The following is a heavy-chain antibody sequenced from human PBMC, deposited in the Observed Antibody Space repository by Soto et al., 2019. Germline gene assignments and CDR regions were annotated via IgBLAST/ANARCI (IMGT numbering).Heavy chain of an antibody. D-gene: IGHD2-2*01. CDR1: GGTFSSYT. J-gene: IGHJ3*02. CDR3: ARYSVVVVPAAMDDAFDI. CDR2: IIPILGIA. V-gene: IGHV1-69*02. Sequence: SVKVSCKASGGTFSSYTISWVRQAPGQGLEWMGRIIPILGIANYAQKFQGRVTITADKSTSTAYMELSSLRSEDTAVYYCARYSVVVVPAAMDDAFDIWGQGTMVTVSS.